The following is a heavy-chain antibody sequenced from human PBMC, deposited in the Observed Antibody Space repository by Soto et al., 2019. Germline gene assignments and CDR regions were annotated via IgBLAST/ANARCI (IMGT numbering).Heavy chain of an antibody. Sequence: QVQLVQSGAEVKKPGSSVKVSCKASGGTFSSYAISWVRQAPGQGLEWMGGIIPIFGTANYAQKSQGRVTITADESTSTAYMELSSLRSEDTAVYYCASKMRGSGGSFNWFDPWGQGTLVTVSS. D-gene: IGHD2-15*01. CDR3: ASKMRGSGGSFNWFDP. CDR1: GGTFSSYA. J-gene: IGHJ5*02. V-gene: IGHV1-69*01. CDR2: IIPIFGTA.